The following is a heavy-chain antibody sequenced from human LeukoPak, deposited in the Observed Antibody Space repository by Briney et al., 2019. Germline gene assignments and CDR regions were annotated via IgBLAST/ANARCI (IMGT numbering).Heavy chain of an antibody. J-gene: IGHJ4*02. Sequence: GGSLRLSCAASGFNFATYAMDWVRQAPGQGLEWVALIWHDGSHTFYSNSVRGQLTISRENSKNTVYLPKNHLRRDDTAVYYCAREIFASGSNPDLWGQGTLPTVS. CDR2: IWHDGSHT. CDR1: GFNFATYA. CDR3: AREIFASGSNPDL. V-gene: IGHV3-33*01. D-gene: IGHD3-3*01.